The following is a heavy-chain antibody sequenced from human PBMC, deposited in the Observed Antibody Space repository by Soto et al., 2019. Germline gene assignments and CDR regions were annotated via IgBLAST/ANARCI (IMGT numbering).Heavy chain of an antibody. CDR1: GGSFSGYY. CDR2: ISHSGST. D-gene: IGHD3-16*01. CDR3: ARVRDLGGDSDGRGFDP. V-gene: IGHV4-34*01. Sequence: SETLSLTCAVYGGSFSGYYWSWIRQPPGKGLEWIGEISHSGSTNYNPSLKSRVTISVDTSKNQFSLKLSSVTAADTAVYYCARVRDLGGDSDGRGFDPWGQGTLVTVSS. J-gene: IGHJ5*02.